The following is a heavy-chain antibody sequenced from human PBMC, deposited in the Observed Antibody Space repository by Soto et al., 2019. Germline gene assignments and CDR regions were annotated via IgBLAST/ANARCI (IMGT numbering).Heavy chain of an antibody. CDR3: ARTSAAGKYYYGMDV. Sequence: PGESLKISCKDSGYSFTSYWIGWVRQMPGKGLEWMGIIYPGDSDTRYSPSFQGQVTISADKSISTAYLQWSSLKASDTAMYYCARTSAAGKYYYGMDVWGQGTTGTVSS. CDR2: IYPGDSDT. J-gene: IGHJ6*02. D-gene: IGHD6-13*01. CDR1: GYSFTSYW. V-gene: IGHV5-51*01.